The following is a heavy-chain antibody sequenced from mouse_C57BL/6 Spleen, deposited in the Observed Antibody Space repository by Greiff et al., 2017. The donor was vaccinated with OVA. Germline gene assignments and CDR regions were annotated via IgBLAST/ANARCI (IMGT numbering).Heavy chain of an antibody. Sequence: VKLQQSGPGLVQPSQSLSITCTVSGFSLTSYGVHWVRQSPGKGLEWLGVIWRGGSTDYNAAFMSRLSITKDNSKSQVFFKMNSLQADDTAIYYCAKNYDYLYWYFDVWGTGTTVTVSS. V-gene: IGHV2-5*01. CDR3: AKNYDYLYWYFDV. CDR2: IWRGGST. CDR1: GFSLTSYG. J-gene: IGHJ1*03. D-gene: IGHD2-4*01.